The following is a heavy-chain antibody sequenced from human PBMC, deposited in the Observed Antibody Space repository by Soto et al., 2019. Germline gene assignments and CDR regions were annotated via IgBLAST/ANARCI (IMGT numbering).Heavy chain of an antibody. V-gene: IGHV1-24*01. CDR3: ATYHDFWRGYYDY. CDR2: FDPEDGET. CDR1: GYTFTGYY. Sequence: ASVKVSCKASGYTFTGYYMHWVRQAPGQGPEWMGGFDPEDGETIYAQKFQGRVAMTEDTSTDTAYMELSSLRSEDTAVYFCATYHDFWRGYYDYWGQGTLV. D-gene: IGHD3-3*01. J-gene: IGHJ4*02.